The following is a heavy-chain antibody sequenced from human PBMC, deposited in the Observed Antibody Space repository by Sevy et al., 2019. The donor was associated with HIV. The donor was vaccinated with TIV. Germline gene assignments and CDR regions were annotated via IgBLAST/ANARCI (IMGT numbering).Heavy chain of an antibody. CDR2: IYPGDSDT. CDR3: ARQPLDSSSWPPNYYYGMDV. D-gene: IGHD6-13*01. V-gene: IGHV5-51*01. J-gene: IGHJ6*02. CDR1: GYSFTSYW. Sequence: ESLKISCKGSGYSFTSYWIGWVRQMPGKGLEWMGIIYPGDSDTRYSPSFQGQVTISADKSISTAYLQWSSLKASDTAMYYCARQPLDSSSWPPNYYYGMDVWGQGTTVTVSS.